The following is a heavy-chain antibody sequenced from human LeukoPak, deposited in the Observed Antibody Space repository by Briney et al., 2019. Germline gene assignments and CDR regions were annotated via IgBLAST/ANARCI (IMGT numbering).Heavy chain of an antibody. D-gene: IGHD3-22*01. Sequence: GGSLRLSCAASGFTFSSYWMSWVRQAPGKGLEWVATIKQDGSGKDFVDSVKGRFTISRDNAKSSLYLQMNSLRAEDTALYYCARVGYYYHYWGQGTLVTVSS. V-gene: IGHV3-7*01. CDR3: ARVGYYYHY. CDR1: GFTFSSYW. CDR2: IKQDGSGK. J-gene: IGHJ4*02.